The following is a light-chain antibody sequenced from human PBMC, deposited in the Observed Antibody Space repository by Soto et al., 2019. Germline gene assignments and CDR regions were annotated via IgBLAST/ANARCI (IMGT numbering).Light chain of an antibody. J-gene: IGLJ1*01. CDR3: SSYTYGITPYV. CDR1: SSNVGGYNF. Sequence: QAVVTQHASVSWSPGQSITISCTGTSSNVGGYNFVSWYQQHPGKSPKLIIFEVSDRPSGISNRFSGSKSGNTASLTISRLQADDEADYYCSSYTYGITPYVFGTGTKVTVL. CDR2: EVS. V-gene: IGLV2-14*01.